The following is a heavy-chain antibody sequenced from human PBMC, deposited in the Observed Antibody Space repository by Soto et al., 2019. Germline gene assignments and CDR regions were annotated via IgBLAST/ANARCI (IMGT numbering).Heavy chain of an antibody. D-gene: IGHD3-22*01. CDR1: GGSISSYY. CDR2: FYYSGST. CDR3: ARVPPYGSSGYSLDY. V-gene: IGHV4-59*01. J-gene: IGHJ4*02. Sequence: SETLSLTCTVSGGSISSYYWSWIRQPPGKGLEWIGYFYYSGSTNHNPSLKSRVTISVDTSKNQFSLKLSSVTAADTAVYYCARVPPYGSSGYSLDYWGQGTLVTVSS.